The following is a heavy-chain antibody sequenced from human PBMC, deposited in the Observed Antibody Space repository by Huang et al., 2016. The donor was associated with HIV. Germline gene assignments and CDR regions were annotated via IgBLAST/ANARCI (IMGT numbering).Heavy chain of an antibody. CDR1: GYKFTSYW. V-gene: IGHV5-51*01. D-gene: IGHD4-4*01. CDR2: IYPVDSDT. J-gene: IGHJ4*02. CDR3: ARQRAYGSTYADY. Sequence: EVQLVQSGAEVKKSGESLKISCKGSGYKFTSYWIGWVRQTPGKGLEWMGIIYPVDSDTRYRPSFQGQVTISADKSISTAYLQWSSLKASDTAMYYCARQRAYGSTYADYWGQGTLVTVSS.